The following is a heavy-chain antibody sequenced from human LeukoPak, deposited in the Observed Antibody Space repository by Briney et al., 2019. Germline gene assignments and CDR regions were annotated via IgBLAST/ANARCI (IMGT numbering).Heavy chain of an antibody. V-gene: IGHV3-30-3*01. CDR3: ARDGRGMDV. J-gene: IGHJ6*02. D-gene: IGHD1-1*01. CDR2: ISYDGSNK. Sequence: PGRSLRLSCAASGFTFSSYAMHWVRQAPGKGLEWVAVISYDGSNKYYADSVKGRLTISRDNSKDTLYLQMNSLRAEDTAVYYCARDGRGMDVWGQGTTVTVSS. CDR1: GFTFSSYA.